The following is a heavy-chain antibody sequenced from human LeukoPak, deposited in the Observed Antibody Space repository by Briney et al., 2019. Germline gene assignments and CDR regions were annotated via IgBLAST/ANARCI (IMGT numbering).Heavy chain of an antibody. CDR1: GFTFSDYY. Sequence: GGSLRLSCAASGFTFSDYYMSWIRQAPGKGLEWVSYISSSSSYTNYADSVKGRFTISRDNAKSSLYLQMNSLRAEDTAVYYCARERLRGYCSGGSCYLDPWGQGTLVTVSS. CDR2: ISSSSSYT. V-gene: IGHV3-11*06. CDR3: ARERLRGYCSGGSCYLDP. D-gene: IGHD2-15*01. J-gene: IGHJ5*02.